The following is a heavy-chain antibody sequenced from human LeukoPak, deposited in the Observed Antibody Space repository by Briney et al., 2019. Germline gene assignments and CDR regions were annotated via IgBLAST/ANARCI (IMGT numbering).Heavy chain of an antibody. Sequence: SSEALSLTCTVSGGSISSGSYYWSWIRQPAGKGLEWIGRIYTSGSTNYNPSLKSRVTISVDTSKNQFSLKLSSVTAADTAVYYCAREVIAVAGTGNLDYWGQGTLVTVSS. CDR3: AREVIAVAGTGNLDY. CDR1: GGSISSGSYY. J-gene: IGHJ4*02. V-gene: IGHV4-61*02. CDR2: IYTSGST. D-gene: IGHD6-19*01.